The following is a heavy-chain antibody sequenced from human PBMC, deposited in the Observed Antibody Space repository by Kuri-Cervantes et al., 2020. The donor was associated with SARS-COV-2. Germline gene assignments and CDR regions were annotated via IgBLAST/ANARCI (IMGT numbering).Heavy chain of an antibody. CDR1: GDSVSSNSAA. CDR2: TYYRSKWYN. Sequence: SCAISGDSVSSNSAAWNWIRQSPSRGLEWLGRTYYRSKWYNDYAVSVKSRITINPDTSKNQFSLKLSSVTAADTAVYYCARENYDILTGYQVFDYWGQGTLVTVSS. D-gene: IGHD3-9*01. CDR3: ARENYDILTGYQVFDY. J-gene: IGHJ4*02. V-gene: IGHV6-1*01.